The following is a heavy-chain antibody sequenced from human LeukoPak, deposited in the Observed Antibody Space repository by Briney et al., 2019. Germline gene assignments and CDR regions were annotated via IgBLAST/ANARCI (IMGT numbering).Heavy chain of an antibody. V-gene: IGHV1-18*01. J-gene: IGHJ4*02. D-gene: IGHD3-22*01. CDR1: GYTFTSYG. CDR2: ISAYNGNT. CDR3: ARKRGWYYDSRGYQSETPFDY. Sequence: ASVKVSCKASGYTFTSYGISWVRQAPGQGLEWMGWISAYNGNTNCAQKLQGRVTMTADTSTSTAYMELRSLRSDDTAVYYCARKRGWYYDSRGYQSETPFDYWGQGTLVTVSS.